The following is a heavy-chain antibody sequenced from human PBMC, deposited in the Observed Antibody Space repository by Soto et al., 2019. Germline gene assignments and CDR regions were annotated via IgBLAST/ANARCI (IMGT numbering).Heavy chain of an antibody. CDR1: GYTFTGYY. D-gene: IGHD3-10*01. J-gene: IGHJ3*02. CDR3: ARYYGSGSYPDAFDI. Sequence: ASVKVSCKASGYTFTGYYMHWVRQAPGQGLEWMGWINPNSGGTNYAQKFQGRVTMTRDTSISTAYMELSRLRSDDTAVYYCARYYGSGSYPDAFDIWGQGTMVTVPS. CDR2: INPNSGGT. V-gene: IGHV1-2*02.